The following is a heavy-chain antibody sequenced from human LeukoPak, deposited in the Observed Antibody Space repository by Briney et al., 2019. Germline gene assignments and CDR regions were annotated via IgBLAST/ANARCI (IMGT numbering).Heavy chain of an antibody. CDR3: ARDVRWDY. CDR2: ISSSSSTM. J-gene: IGHJ4*02. D-gene: IGHD6-13*01. CDR1: GFTFSSYN. Sequence: SGGSLRLSCAASGFTFSSYNMNWVRQAPGKGLEWVSYISSSSSTMYYADSVKGRFTISRDNAKNSLHLQMNSLRAEDTAVHYCARDVRWDYWGQGTLVTVSS. V-gene: IGHV3-48*01.